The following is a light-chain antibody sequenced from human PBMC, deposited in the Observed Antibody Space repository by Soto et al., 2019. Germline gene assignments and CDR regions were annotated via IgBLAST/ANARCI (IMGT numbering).Light chain of an antibody. Sequence: DIVLTQSPGTLSLSLGERATLSCRVSHSVGSIYLAWYQQKPGQAPRLXIHGASNRASGIPDRFSGSGSGTDFTLTISRLEPEDFAVYYCQQYGSSPRTFGQGTKVDIK. V-gene: IGKV3-20*01. J-gene: IGKJ1*01. CDR3: QQYGSSPRT. CDR2: GAS. CDR1: HSVGSIY.